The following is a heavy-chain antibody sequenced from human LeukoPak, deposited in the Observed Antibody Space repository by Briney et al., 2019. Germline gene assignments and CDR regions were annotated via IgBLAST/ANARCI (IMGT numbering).Heavy chain of an antibody. D-gene: IGHD2-8*01. Sequence: PSETLSLTCTVSGGSISSSTYYWGWIRQPPGKGLEWTGTIYYSGSTYYNPSLKSRVTISVDTSKNQFSLKVRSVTAADTAVYYCARGHVGSYAYYYYYGIGVWGQGTTVTVSS. CDR1: GGSISSSTYY. J-gene: IGHJ6*02. CDR2: IYYSGST. CDR3: ARGHVGSYAYYYYYGIGV. V-gene: IGHV4-39*01.